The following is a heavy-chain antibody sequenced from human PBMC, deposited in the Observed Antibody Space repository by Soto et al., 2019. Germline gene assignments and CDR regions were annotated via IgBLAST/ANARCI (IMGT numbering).Heavy chain of an antibody. CDR2: IYYSGST. J-gene: IGHJ6*02. CDR3: ARDGGSSSSYYYYGIDV. CDR1: GGSISSGGYY. Sequence: QVQLQESGPGLVKPSQTLSLTCTVSGGSISSGGYYWSWIRQHPGKGLEWIGYIYYSGSTYYNPSLKSRVTISVDTSKNQFSLKLSSVTAADTAVYYGARDGGSSSSYYYYGIDVWGQGTTVTVSS. V-gene: IGHV4-31*03. D-gene: IGHD6-6*01.